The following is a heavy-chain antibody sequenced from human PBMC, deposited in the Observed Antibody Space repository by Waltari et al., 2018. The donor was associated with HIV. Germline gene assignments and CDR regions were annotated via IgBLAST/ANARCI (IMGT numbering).Heavy chain of an antibody. CDR3: AREGIVAAPFDF. J-gene: IGHJ4*02. Sequence: QVQLVESGGGLVQPGGPLRLSCAVSGSIFRDFAIHWVRQAPGKGLEWVAVRSRDGSSKYYADSVQGRFTISRGNSKNSLHLHMNSLRPKDTAVYYCAREGIVAAPFDFWGLGTLVTVSS. CDR2: RSRDGSSK. D-gene: IGHD2-15*01. CDR1: GSIFRDFA. V-gene: IGHV3-30*01.